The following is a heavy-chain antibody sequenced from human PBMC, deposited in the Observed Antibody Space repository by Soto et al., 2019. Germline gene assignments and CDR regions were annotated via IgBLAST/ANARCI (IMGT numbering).Heavy chain of an antibody. Sequence: NPSETLSLTCTVSGGPISSGGYYWSWIRQHPGKGLEWIGYIYYSGSTYYNPSLKSRVPIPVDTSKNQFSLKLSSVTAADTAVYYCARSDSCCGGDCYQVLPCLDIGGRGNLVDVSS. CDR1: GGPISSGGYY. V-gene: IGHV4-31*03. J-gene: IGHJ2*01. CDR2: IYYSGST. D-gene: IGHD2-21*02. CDR3: ARSDSCCGGDCYQVLPCLDI.